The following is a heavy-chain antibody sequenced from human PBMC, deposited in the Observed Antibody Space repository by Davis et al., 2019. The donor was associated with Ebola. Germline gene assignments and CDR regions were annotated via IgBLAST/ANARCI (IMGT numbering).Heavy chain of an antibody. CDR3: AKFEDIVVVPAAMPGRDRDDYYYGMGV. CDR1: GFTFSSYA. Sequence: GGSLRLSCAASGFTFSSYAMSWVRQAPGKGLEWVSAISGSGGSTYYADSVKGRFTISRDNSKNTLYLQMNSLRAEDTAVYYCAKFEDIVVVPAAMPGRDRDDYYYGMGVWGQGTTVTVSS. CDR2: ISGSGGST. J-gene: IGHJ6*02. V-gene: IGHV3-23*01. D-gene: IGHD2-2*01.